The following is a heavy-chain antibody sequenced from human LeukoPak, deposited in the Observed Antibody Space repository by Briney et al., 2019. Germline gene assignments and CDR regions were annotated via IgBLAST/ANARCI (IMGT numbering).Heavy chain of an antibody. V-gene: IGHV3-48*04. J-gene: IGHJ4*02. CDR1: RLTFSSYS. D-gene: IGHD4-11*01. Sequence: GGSLRLSCAASRLTFSSYSMNWVRQAPGKGLEWISYISSGSSTIYYADSVKGRFTISRDNAKNSLYLQMNSLKAEDTAVYFCARGTPTTRDFDYWGQGTLVTVSS. CDR2: ISSGSSTI. CDR3: ARGTPTTRDFDY.